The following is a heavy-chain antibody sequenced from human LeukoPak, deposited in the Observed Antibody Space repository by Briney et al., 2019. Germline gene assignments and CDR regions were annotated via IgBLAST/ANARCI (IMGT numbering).Heavy chain of an antibody. D-gene: IGHD6-13*01. CDR2: IKTDGSST. V-gene: IGHV3-74*01. CDR1: GFTFSSYW. Sequence: GGSLRLSCAASGFTFSSYWMHWVRQVPGKGLMWVSRIKTDGSSTSYADSVKGRFAISRDNAKNTLYLQMNSLRVEDTAVYYCARDFMYSITCAGCWGQGTLITVSS. J-gene: IGHJ4*02. CDR3: ARDFMYSITCAGC.